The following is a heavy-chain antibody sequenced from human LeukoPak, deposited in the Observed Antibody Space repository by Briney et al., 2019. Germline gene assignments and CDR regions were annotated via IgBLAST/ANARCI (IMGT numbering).Heavy chain of an antibody. Sequence: GASVKVSCKASGGTFISYAISWVRQAPGQGLEWMGGIIPIFGTANYAQKFQGRVTITADESTSTAYMELSSLRSEDTAVYYCARGGRGSGYDGGFDYWGQGTLVTVSS. V-gene: IGHV1-69*13. CDR2: IIPIFGTA. CDR1: GGTFISYA. D-gene: IGHD5-12*01. CDR3: ARGGRGSGYDGGFDY. J-gene: IGHJ4*02.